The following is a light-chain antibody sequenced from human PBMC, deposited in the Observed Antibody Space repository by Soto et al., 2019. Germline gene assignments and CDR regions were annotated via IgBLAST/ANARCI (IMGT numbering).Light chain of an antibody. CDR1: SSDVGGYHS. J-gene: IGLJ2*01. CDR2: EVS. Sequence: QSALTQPASVSGSPGQSITISCTGTSSDVGGYHSVSWYQQHPGIAPKLMIYEVSNRPSGVSNRFSGSKSGNTASLTISGLQAEDEADYYCSSYTTSSTRLFGGGTQLTVL. V-gene: IGLV2-14*01. CDR3: SSYTTSSTRL.